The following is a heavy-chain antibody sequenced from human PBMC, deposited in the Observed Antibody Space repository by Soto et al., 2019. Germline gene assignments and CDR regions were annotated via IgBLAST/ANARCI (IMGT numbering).Heavy chain of an antibody. CDR2: IIPIFGTA. D-gene: IGHD1-26*01. J-gene: IGHJ5*02. Sequence: GASVKVSCKASGGTFSSYAISWVRQAPGQGLEWMGGIIPIFGTANYAQKFQGRVTITADESTSTAYMELSSLRSEDTAVYYCARGQLPGEHVYNWFDPWGQGTLVTVSS. CDR3: ARGQLPGEHVYNWFDP. V-gene: IGHV1-69*13. CDR1: GGTFSSYA.